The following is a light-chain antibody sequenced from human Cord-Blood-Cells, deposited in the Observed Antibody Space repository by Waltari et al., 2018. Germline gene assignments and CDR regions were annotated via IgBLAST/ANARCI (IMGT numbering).Light chain of an antibody. CDR1: QGISND. CDR2: AAS. J-gene: IGKJ3*01. V-gene: IGKV1-27*01. CDR3: EKYNSAPFT. Sequence: PMTHSRSSLSTSAGDKVTTTCRASQGISNDLAWYQQKPGKVPKVLTYAASTLQSWVPSRFSGRRSGTDFTLTISSLQPEDVATYYDEKYNSAPFTFGPGTKVDSK.